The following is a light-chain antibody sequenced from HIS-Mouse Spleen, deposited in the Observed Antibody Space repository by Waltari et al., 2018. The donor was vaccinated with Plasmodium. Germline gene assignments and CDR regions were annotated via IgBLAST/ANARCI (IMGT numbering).Light chain of an antibody. CDR1: PSVSSN. V-gene: IGKV3-15*01. Sequence: ELVMPQSPATLSVSPGERATLSCRASPSVSSNSASYQQKPGQAPRLLIYGASTRATGIPARFSGSGSGTEFTLTISSLQSEDFAVYYCQQYYSFPWTFGQGTKVEIK. J-gene: IGKJ1*01. CDR3: QQYYSFPWT. CDR2: GAS.